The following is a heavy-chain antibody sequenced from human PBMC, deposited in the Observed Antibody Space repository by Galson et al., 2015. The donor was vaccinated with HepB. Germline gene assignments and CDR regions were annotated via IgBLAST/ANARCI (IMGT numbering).Heavy chain of an antibody. CDR2: ISSSGSTI. J-gene: IGHJ4*02. Sequence: SLRLSCAASGFTFSSYEVNWVRQAPGKGLEWVSYISSSGSTIYYADSVKGRFTISRDNAKNSLYLQMNSLRAEDTATYYCTSHIRDGYKFVYWGQGTLVTASS. CDR1: GFTFSSYE. CDR3: TSHIRDGYKFVY. D-gene: IGHD5-24*01. V-gene: IGHV3-48*03.